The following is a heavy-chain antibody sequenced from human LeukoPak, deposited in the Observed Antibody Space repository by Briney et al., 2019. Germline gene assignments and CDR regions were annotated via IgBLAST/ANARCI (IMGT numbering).Heavy chain of an antibody. J-gene: IGHJ3*02. CDR3: ARVRMNQLLYHGAFDI. CDR2: INHSGST. V-gene: IGHV4-39*07. D-gene: IGHD2-2*02. Sequence: SETLSLTCTVSGGSISSSSYYWGWIRQPPGKGLEWIGEINHSGSTNYNPSLESRVTISVDTSKNQFSLKLSSVTAADTAVYYCARVRMNQLLYHGAFDIWGQGTMVTVSS. CDR1: GGSISSSSYY.